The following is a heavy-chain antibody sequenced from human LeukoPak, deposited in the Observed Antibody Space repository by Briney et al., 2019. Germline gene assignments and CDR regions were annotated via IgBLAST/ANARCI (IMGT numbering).Heavy chain of an antibody. V-gene: IGHV3-30-3*01. J-gene: IGHJ4*02. CDR3: AKSIFGVEPRGYFDS. CDR2: ISYDGSNK. D-gene: IGHD3-3*02. Sequence: PGGSLRLSCAASGFTFSSYAMHWVRQAPGKGLEWVAVISYDGSNKYYADSVKGRFTISRDNSKNTLYLQINSLRAEDTAVYYCAKSIFGVEPRGYFDSWGLGTLVTVSS. CDR1: GFTFSSYA.